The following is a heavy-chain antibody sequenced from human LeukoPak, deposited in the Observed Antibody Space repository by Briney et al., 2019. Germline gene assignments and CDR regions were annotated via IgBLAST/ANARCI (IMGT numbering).Heavy chain of an antibody. CDR1: GGSINSYY. D-gene: IGHD4-23*01. J-gene: IGHJ4*02. Sequence: PSETLSLSCTVSGGSINSYYWSWIRQPAGKGLEWIGRIYSSGSTNYNPSLKSRVSMSVDTSKNQFSLKLTSVTAADTAVYYCARGGKATVVTMWGQGILVTVSS. V-gene: IGHV4-4*07. CDR3: ARGGKATVVTM. CDR2: IYSSGST.